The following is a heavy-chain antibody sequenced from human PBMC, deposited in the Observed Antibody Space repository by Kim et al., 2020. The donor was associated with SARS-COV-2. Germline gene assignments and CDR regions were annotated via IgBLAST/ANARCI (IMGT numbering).Heavy chain of an antibody. CDR1: GFTFSSYG. CDR2: ISYDGSNK. Sequence: GGSLRLSCAASGFTFSSYGMHWVRQAPGKGLEWVAVISYDGSNKYYADSVKGRFTISRDNSKNTLYLQMNSLRAEDTAVYYCARPDCSSTSCSSDYWGQG. D-gene: IGHD2-2*01. V-gene: IGHV3-30*03. CDR3: ARPDCSSTSCSSDY. J-gene: IGHJ4*02.